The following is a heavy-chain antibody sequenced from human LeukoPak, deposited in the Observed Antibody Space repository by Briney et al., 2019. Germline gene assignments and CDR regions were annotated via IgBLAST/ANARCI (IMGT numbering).Heavy chain of an antibody. CDR3: ATQGLLDAFDV. V-gene: IGHV3-15*01. CDR1: GFTFSDAW. CDR2: IKSRTDGGTS. D-gene: IGHD3-16*01. Sequence: PGGSLRLSCAASGFTFSDAWMIWVRQAPGKGLEWVGRIKSRTDGGTSDYAAPGTGRFNFSRDDSNGTLFLQMNSLTIEDTAVYYCATQGLLDAFDVWGRGTMVIVSS. J-gene: IGHJ3*01.